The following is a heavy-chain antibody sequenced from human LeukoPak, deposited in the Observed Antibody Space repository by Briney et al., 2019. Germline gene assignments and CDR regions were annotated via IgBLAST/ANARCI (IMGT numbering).Heavy chain of an antibody. CDR2: ITSDSSYV. Sequence: PGGSLRLSCAASGFTFSSYNMNWVRQAPGKGLEWVSSITSDSSYVFYADSVKGRFTISRDNAKNSLYLQMNGLRAEDTAVYYCAELGITMIGGVWGKGTTVTISS. CDR1: GFTFSSYN. CDR3: AELGITMIGGV. V-gene: IGHV3-21*01. D-gene: IGHD3-10*02. J-gene: IGHJ6*04.